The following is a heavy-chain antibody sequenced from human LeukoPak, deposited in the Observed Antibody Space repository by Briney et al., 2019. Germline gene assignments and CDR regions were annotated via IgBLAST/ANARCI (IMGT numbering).Heavy chain of an antibody. CDR2: ISSGSSTI. V-gene: IGHV3-48*03. Sequence: PGGSLRLSCAASGFTFSSYEMNWVRQAPGKGLEWVSYISSGSSTIYYADSVRGRFTISRDNAKNSLYLQMNSLRAEDTAVYYCARGTYRIGEAGTSWFDPWGQGTLVTVSS. D-gene: IGHD6-13*01. CDR1: GFTFSSYE. J-gene: IGHJ5*02. CDR3: ARGTYRIGEAGTSWFDP.